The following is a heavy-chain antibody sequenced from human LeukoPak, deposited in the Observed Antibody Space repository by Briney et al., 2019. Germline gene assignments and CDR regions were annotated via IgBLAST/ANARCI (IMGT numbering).Heavy chain of an antibody. CDR1: GFSFSTYA. V-gene: IGHV3-23*01. CDR2: VSGGGGGT. J-gene: IGHJ6*02. Sequence: GGSLRLSCAASGFSFSTYAMSWVRQAPGKGLEWVSVVSGGGGGTQYVDSVKGRFSISRDNSKRTVYLQMNSLTVEDTAVYYCAKGAGPDYYGSGPNYVPYAMDAWGQGTTVTVSS. D-gene: IGHD3-10*01. CDR3: AKGAGPDYYGSGPNYVPYAMDA.